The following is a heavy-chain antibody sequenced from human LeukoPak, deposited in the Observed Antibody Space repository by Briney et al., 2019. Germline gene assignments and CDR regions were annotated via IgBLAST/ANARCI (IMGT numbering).Heavy chain of an antibody. D-gene: IGHD6-13*01. CDR3: ARVGGSWPFDY. Sequence: PGGSLRLSCAASGFIFSDYYMSWIRQAPGKGLEWVSYISSSSSHTNYADSVKGRFTVARDNAKNSLYLQMNSLRAEDTAIYYCARVGGSWPFDYWSQGTLVTVSS. CDR2: ISSSSSHT. CDR1: GFIFSDYY. V-gene: IGHV3-11*06. J-gene: IGHJ4*02.